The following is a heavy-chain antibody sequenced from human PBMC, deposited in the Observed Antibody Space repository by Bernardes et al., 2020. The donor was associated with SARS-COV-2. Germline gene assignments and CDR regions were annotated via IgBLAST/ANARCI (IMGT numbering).Heavy chain of an antibody. CDR3: ARDQAAVAGPKGDYYYYYGMDV. CDR1: GFTFSSYW. Sequence: GGSLRLSCAASGFTFSSYWMSWVRQAPGKGLEWVANIKQDGSEKYYVDSVKDRFTISRDNAKNSLYLQMNSLRAEDTAVYYCARDQAAVAGPKGDYYYYYGMDVWGQGTTVTVSS. J-gene: IGHJ6*02. CDR2: IKQDGSEK. V-gene: IGHV3-7*01. D-gene: IGHD6-19*01.